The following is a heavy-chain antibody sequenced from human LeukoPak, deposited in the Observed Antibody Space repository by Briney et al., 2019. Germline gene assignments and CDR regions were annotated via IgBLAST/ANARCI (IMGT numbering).Heavy chain of an antibody. D-gene: IGHD3-22*01. V-gene: IGHV4-39*01. Sequence: SETLSLTCTVSGGSISSSSYYWGWIRQPPGKGLVWIGSIYYSGSTYYNPSLKSRVTISVDTSKNQFSLKLSSVTAADTAVYYCARQGRYYDSSGYFWWGQGTLVTASS. CDR1: GGSISSSSYY. CDR3: ARQGRYYDSSGYFW. J-gene: IGHJ4*02. CDR2: IYYSGST.